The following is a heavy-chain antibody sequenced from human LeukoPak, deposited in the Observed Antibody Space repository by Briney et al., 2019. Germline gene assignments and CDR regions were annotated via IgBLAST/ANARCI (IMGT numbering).Heavy chain of an antibody. J-gene: IGHJ4*02. Sequence: GGSLRLSCAASGFTFSSYWMSWVRQAPGKWLEWVANIKQDGSEKYYVDSVKGRFTISRDNAKNSLYLQMNGLRAEDTAVYYCARGKVSTYFDYWGQGTLVTVSS. CDR2: IKQDGSEK. CDR1: GFTFSSYW. V-gene: IGHV3-7*01. D-gene: IGHD5/OR15-5a*01. CDR3: ARGKVSTYFDY.